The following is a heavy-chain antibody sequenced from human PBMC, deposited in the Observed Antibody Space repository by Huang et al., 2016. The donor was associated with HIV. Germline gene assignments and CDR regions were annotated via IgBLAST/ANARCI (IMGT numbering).Heavy chain of an antibody. CDR2: IKQDGSGK. J-gene: IGHJ4*02. CDR1: GFTFSSYW. CDR3: ARAAESSGYDVYYFDY. D-gene: IGHD3-22*01. V-gene: IGHV3-7*01. Sequence: EVQLVESGGGLVQPGGSLRLSCAASGFTFSSYWMSWVRQAPGKGLEWVANIKQDGSGKDYVDSVKGRFTSSRDNAKNSLYLQMNSLRAEDTAVYYCARAAESSGYDVYYFDYWGQGTLVTVSS.